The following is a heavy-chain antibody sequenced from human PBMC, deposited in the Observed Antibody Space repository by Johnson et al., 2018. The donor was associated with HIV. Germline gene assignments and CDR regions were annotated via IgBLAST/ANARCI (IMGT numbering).Heavy chain of an antibody. CDR3: AKEERHAFDI. Sequence: VQLVESGGGVVQPGRSLRLSCVGSGFTFSSFGMHWVRQAPGKGLEWVAVISYDGSNKYYADSVKGRFTISRDNSKNTLYLQMNSLRAEDTAVYYCAKEERHAFDIWGQGTMVTVSS. J-gene: IGHJ3*02. CDR1: GFTFSSFG. CDR2: ISYDGSNK. V-gene: IGHV3-30*18.